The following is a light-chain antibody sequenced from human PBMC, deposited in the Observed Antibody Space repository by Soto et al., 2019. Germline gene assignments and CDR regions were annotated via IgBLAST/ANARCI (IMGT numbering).Light chain of an antibody. Sequence: DIQITQSPSTLSASVGERVTITCRASQSISSWLAWYQQKPGKAPKLLIYKASSLESGVPSRFSGSGSGTEFTLTISSLKPDDFATYYCQQYNSYWTFGQGTKVDIK. CDR2: KAS. CDR1: QSISSW. CDR3: QQYNSYWT. J-gene: IGKJ1*01. V-gene: IGKV1-5*03.